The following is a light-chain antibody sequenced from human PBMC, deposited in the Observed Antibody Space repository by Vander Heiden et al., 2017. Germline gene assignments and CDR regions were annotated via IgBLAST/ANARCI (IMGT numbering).Light chain of an antibody. CDR3: SSYAGSTLVI. V-gene: IGLV2-8*01. J-gene: IGLJ2*01. Sequence: QSALTQPPSASGSPGQTVTISCTGTGGDVGGYNYVSWYQQHPGRAPNLLIYDVNTRPSGVPDRFSGSKSGNTASLTVSGLQAEDEAGYYCSSYAGSTLVIFGGGTTLTVL. CDR1: GGDVGGYNY. CDR2: DVN.